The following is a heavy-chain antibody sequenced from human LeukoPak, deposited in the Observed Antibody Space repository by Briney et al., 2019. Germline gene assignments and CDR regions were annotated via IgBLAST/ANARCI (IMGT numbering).Heavy chain of an antibody. CDR3: AKQVGLLEYFDY. J-gene: IGHJ4*02. CDR2: ITGRGDDT. Sequence: PGGSLRLSRAASGFTFNNYALSWVRQAPGKGLEWVSSITGRGDDTSYADSVKGRFTMSRDNFKNILYIHMSSLRAEDTAVYYCAKQVGLLEYFDYWGQGTLVTVSS. CDR1: GFTFNNYA. V-gene: IGHV3-23*01. D-gene: IGHD1-1*01.